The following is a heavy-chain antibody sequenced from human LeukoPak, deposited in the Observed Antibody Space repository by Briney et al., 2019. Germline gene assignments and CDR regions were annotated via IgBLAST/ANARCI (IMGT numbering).Heavy chain of an antibody. V-gene: IGHV3-74*01. CDR3: AKDSWLAASHYYYYYMDV. J-gene: IGHJ6*03. CDR2: INSDGSST. CDR1: GFTFSSYW. Sequence: PGGSLRLSCAASGFTFSSYWMHWVRQAPGKGLVWVSRINSDGSSTSYADSVKGRFTISRDNSKNTLYLQMNSLRAEDTAVYYCAKDSWLAASHYYYYYMDVWGKGTTVTVSS. D-gene: IGHD6-13*01.